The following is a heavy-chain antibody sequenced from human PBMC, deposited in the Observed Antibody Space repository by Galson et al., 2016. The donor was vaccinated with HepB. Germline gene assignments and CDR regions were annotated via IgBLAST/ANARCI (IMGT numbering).Heavy chain of an antibody. CDR1: GFSFSNFG. V-gene: IGHV3-30*03. CDR3: ARDRNSRYGHSQHGMDV. D-gene: IGHD3-16*02. J-gene: IGHJ6*01. Sequence: LRLSCAASGFSFSNFGFHWVRQAPGKGLEWVAVTSYDGSDKQYADSGKGRFTISRDNSKSTLYLQMSSLRPEDTAVYYCARDRNSRYGHSQHGMDVWGQGTTVIVSS. CDR2: TSYDGSDK.